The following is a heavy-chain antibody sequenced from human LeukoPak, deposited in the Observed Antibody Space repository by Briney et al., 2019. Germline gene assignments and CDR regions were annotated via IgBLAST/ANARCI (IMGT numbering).Heavy chain of an antibody. CDR2: ISSSSSYI. CDR3: ARYSLYCTSTSCVCMDV. CDR1: GFTFSSYS. Sequence: GGSLRFSCAASGFTFSSYSMNWVRQAPGKGLEWVSSISSSSSYIYYADSVKGRFTISRDNAKNSLYLQMNSLRAEDTAVYYCARYSLYCTSTSCVCMDVWGQGTTVTVSS. J-gene: IGHJ6*02. D-gene: IGHD2-2*01. V-gene: IGHV3-21*01.